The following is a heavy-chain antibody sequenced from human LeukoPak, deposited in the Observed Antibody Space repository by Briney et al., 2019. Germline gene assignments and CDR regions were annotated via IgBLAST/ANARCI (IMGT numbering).Heavy chain of an antibody. CDR1: GGSLSSGSYY. Sequence: PSETLSLTCTVSGGSLSSGSYYWRWVRQPAGTGLEWIGRIYTSGSTNYNPSLQSRVTLSVDTSKNQISLKLSSVAAADTAVYYCARALYYDFWSGYGNAFDIWGQGTMVTGSS. CDR2: IYTSGST. CDR3: ARALYYDFWSGYGNAFDI. V-gene: IGHV4-61*02. D-gene: IGHD3-3*01. J-gene: IGHJ3*02.